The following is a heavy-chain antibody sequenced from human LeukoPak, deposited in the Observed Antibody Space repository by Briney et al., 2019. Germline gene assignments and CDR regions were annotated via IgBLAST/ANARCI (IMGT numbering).Heavy chain of an antibody. V-gene: IGHV4-59*08. CDR1: GGSISSYY. Sequence: SETLSLTCTVSGGSISSYYCSWIRQPPGKGLEWIGYIYFGGNTNYNPSLKSRVTMSVDTSKSQFSLKLSSVTAADTAVYYCARRPGSCRPFDYWGQGTLVTVSS. CDR3: ARRPGSCRPFDY. D-gene: IGHD2-15*01. J-gene: IGHJ4*02. CDR2: IYFGGNT.